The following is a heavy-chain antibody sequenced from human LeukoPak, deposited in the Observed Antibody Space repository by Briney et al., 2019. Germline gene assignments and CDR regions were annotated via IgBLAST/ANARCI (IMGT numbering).Heavy chain of an antibody. Sequence: GGSPRLSCAASGFTFRNFALHWVRQAPGRGLEYVAALRSDGTTTYYADSVKGRFIISRDNSKNTLYLQMGSLRSEDMGVYYCARARRSGQQSYYFDYWGQGTPVTVSS. CDR3: ARARRSGQQSYYFDY. V-gene: IGHV3-64*02. D-gene: IGHD6-19*01. J-gene: IGHJ4*02. CDR2: LRSDGTTT. CDR1: GFTFRNFA.